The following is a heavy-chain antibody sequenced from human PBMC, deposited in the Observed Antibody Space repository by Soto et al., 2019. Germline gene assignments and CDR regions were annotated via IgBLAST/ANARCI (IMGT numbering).Heavy chain of an antibody. CDR1: GGTFSSYA. D-gene: IGHD3-10*01. CDR3: ARDRVSPFRGADNWFDP. Sequence: ASVKVSCKASGGTFSSYAISWVRQASGKGLEWMGGIIPISGTANYAQKFQGRVTITADESTSTAYMELSSLRSEDTAVYYCARDRVSPFRGADNWFDPWGQGTLVTVSS. V-gene: IGHV1-69*13. J-gene: IGHJ5*02. CDR2: IIPISGTA.